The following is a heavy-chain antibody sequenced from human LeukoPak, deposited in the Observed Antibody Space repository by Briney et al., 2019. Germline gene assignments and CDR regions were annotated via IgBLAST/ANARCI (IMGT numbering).Heavy chain of an antibody. CDR1: GGSISSYY. V-gene: IGHV4-59*01. Sequence: KPSETLSLTCTVSGGSISSYYWSWIRQPPGKGLECIGYIYYSGSTNYNPSLKSRVTISVDTSKNQFSLKQNSLTAADTAVYYCARAGVSVAGQRYYMDVWGKGTTVTVSS. D-gene: IGHD6-19*01. J-gene: IGHJ6*03. CDR3: ARAGVSVAGQRYYMDV. CDR2: IYYSGST.